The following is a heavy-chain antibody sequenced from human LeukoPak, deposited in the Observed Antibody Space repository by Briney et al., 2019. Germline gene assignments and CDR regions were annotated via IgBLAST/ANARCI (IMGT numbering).Heavy chain of an antibody. CDR2: INWNGGST. V-gene: IGHV3-20*04. CDR1: GFTFDDYG. Sequence: GGSLRLSCAASGFTFDDYGMSWVRQAPGKVLEWVSGINWNGGSTGYADSVKGRFTISRDNAKNSLYLQMNSLRAEDTALYYCARDGAGSGLYYFDYWGQGTLVTVSS. D-gene: IGHD6-19*01. J-gene: IGHJ4*02. CDR3: ARDGAGSGLYYFDY.